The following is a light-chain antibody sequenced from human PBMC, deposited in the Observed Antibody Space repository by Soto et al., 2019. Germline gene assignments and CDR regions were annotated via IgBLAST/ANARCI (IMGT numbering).Light chain of an antibody. Sequence: DIQMTQSPSSLSASVGDRVTITCRASQSISSYLNWYQQKPGKAPKLLIYAASSLQSGVPSRFSGSGSGTDFTLPISSLQPEEFATYYCQQSYSTQLTFGGGTKVEIK. CDR3: QQSYSTQLT. CDR1: QSISSY. CDR2: AAS. V-gene: IGKV1-39*01. J-gene: IGKJ4*01.